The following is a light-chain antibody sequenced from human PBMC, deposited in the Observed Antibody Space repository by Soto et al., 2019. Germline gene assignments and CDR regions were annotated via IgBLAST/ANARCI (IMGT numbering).Light chain of an antibody. V-gene: IGKV1-5*03. CDR2: KAS. CDR1: QSISSW. Sequence: DIQMTQSPSTLSASVGDRVTITCRASQSISSWFAWYQQKPGKAPKLLIYKASSLERGVPSRFSGSGSGTEFPLIISRRQPDDYATYYCQQYNSYSWTFGQGTKVEIK. J-gene: IGKJ1*01. CDR3: QQYNSYSWT.